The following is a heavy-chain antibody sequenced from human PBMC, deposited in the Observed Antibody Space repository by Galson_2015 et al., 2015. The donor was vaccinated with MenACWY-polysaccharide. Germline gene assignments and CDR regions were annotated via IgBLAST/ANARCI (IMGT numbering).Heavy chain of an antibody. V-gene: IGHV3-7*01. CDR3: ARGHLGLGV. CDR2: IKKDGSEK. J-gene: IGHJ6*02. Sequence: SLRLSCAASGLTFSNWWMTWVRQAPGKGLEWVASIKKDGSEKYYVDSVKGRFTISRDNAKDSLYLQMNSLRVDDTAEYFCARGHLGLGVWGQGTTVTVSS. CDR1: GLTFSNWW.